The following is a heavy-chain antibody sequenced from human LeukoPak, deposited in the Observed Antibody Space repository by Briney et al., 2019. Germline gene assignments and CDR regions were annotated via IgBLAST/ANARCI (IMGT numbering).Heavy chain of an antibody. CDR3: ARARGEQQPLNY. CDR1: GYTFTGYY. J-gene: IGHJ4*02. D-gene: IGHD6-13*01. Sequence: GASVKVSCKASGYTFTGYYMHWVRQAPGQGLGWMGWINPNSGGTNYAQKFQGRVTMTRDTSISTAYMELSRLRSDDTAVYYCARARGEQQPLNYWGQGTLVTVSS. CDR2: INPNSGGT. V-gene: IGHV1-2*02.